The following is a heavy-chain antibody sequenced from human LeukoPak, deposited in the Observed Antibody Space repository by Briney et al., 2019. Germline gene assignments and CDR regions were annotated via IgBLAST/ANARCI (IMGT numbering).Heavy chain of an antibody. Sequence: GGSLRLSCAASGFTFSSYAMSWVRQAPGKGLEWVSSVSSSSSYIYYADSVKGRFTISRDNAKNSLYLQMNSLRAEDTAVYYCARADVEMATIHGNIDYWGQGTLVTVSS. CDR2: VSSSSSYI. D-gene: IGHD5-24*01. CDR1: GFTFSSYA. V-gene: IGHV3-21*01. J-gene: IGHJ4*02. CDR3: ARADVEMATIHGNIDY.